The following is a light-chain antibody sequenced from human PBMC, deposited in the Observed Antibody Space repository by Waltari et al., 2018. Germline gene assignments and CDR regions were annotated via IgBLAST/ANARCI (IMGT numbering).Light chain of an antibody. CDR2: RDT. CDR1: ALPRQF. J-gene: IGLJ2*01. CDR3: QSTDSSGSFVV. V-gene: IGLV3-25*03. Sequence: SYELTQPPSVSVSPGQTARITCSGEALPRQFTSWYQQRPGQAPNMLIDRDTERPSVLPERFSGSSSVTIGTLTITGVQAEDEADYYCQSTDSSGSFVVFGGGTRLTVL.